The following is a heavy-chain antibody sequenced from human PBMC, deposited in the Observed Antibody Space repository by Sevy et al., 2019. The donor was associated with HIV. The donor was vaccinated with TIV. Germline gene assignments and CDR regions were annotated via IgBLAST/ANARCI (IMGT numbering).Heavy chain of an antibody. Sequence: GGCLRLSCAASGFTFSGYWMHWVRQAPGQGLVWVSRISTDGSYTIYADSVQGRFTISRDNAKNTLYLQMNSLRAEDTAVYYCARDRWGIDYWGQGTPVTVSS. J-gene: IGHJ4*02. CDR1: GFTFSGYW. D-gene: IGHD7-27*01. V-gene: IGHV3-74*01. CDR2: ISTDGSYT. CDR3: ARDRWGIDY.